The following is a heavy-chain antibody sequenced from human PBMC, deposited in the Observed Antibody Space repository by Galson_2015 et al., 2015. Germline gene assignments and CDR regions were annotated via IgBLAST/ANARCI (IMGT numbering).Heavy chain of an antibody. D-gene: IGHD3-10*01. CDR1: GSTFTNYF. V-gene: IGHV1-46*04. J-gene: IGHJ4*02. Sequence: SVTVSCTASGSTFTNYFIHWVRQAPGQGLEWVGAINPSGAATFYAQKLQGRVTMTRDTPTSTVYVELSSLGSEDTAVYYCARELGGTYYFDYWGLGTLVTVSS. CDR3: ARELGGTYYFDY. CDR2: INPSGAAT.